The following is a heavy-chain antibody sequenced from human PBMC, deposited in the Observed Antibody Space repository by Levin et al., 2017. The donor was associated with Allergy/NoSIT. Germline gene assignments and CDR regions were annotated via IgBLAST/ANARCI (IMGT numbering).Heavy chain of an antibody. Sequence: GESLKISCKASGYTFTSYDINWVRQATGQGLEWMGWMNPNSGNTGYAQKFQGRVTMTRNTSISTAYMELSSLRSEDTAVYYCARRLPLEWLLYYYYYGMDVWGQGTTVTVSS. J-gene: IGHJ6*02. CDR2: MNPNSGNT. CDR1: GYTFTSYD. D-gene: IGHD3-3*01. V-gene: IGHV1-8*01. CDR3: ARRLPLEWLLYYYYYGMDV.